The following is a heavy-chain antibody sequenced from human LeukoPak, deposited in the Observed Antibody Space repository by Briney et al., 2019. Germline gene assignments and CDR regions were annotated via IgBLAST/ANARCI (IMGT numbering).Heavy chain of an antibody. CDR1: GFTFIDYD. V-gene: IGHV3-13*01. J-gene: IGHJ4*02. CDR2: IGFRGDT. CDR3: ARGGIPVSGIDEFAH. D-gene: IGHD6-13*01. Sequence: GGSLRLCCAASGFTFIDYDMHWVRQVIGKGLEWVSAIGFRGDTHYSGSVKGRFTISRGNAESSLYLQMNSLRAEDTAVYYCARGGIPVSGIDEFAHWGQGTLVTVSS.